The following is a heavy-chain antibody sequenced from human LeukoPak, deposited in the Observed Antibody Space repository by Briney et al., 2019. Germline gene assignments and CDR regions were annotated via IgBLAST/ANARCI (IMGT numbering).Heavy chain of an antibody. CDR1: SGSFSGYY. Sequence: SETLSLTCAVYSGSFSGYYWSWIRQPPGKGLEWIGEINHSGSTNYNPSLKSRVTISVDTSKNQFSLKLSSVTAADTAVYYCARGGIAAAVRRLDPWGQGTLVTVSS. J-gene: IGHJ5*02. CDR2: INHSGST. D-gene: IGHD6-13*01. V-gene: IGHV4-34*01. CDR3: ARGGIAAAVRRLDP.